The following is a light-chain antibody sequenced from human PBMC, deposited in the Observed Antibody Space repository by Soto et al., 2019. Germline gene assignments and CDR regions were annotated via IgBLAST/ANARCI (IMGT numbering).Light chain of an antibody. V-gene: IGKV1-5*01. J-gene: IGKJ1*01. CDR2: AAS. CDR3: QQYHTDWT. CDR1: ESIDNW. Sequence: IKMNQFPSTLSAKVGDTVTITCRASESIDNWLAWYQQKPGKAPKLLIFAASTLVRGVPSRFSGRGSGTEFTLTISSLQVDDYATFYCQQYHTDWTFGQGTKVDIK.